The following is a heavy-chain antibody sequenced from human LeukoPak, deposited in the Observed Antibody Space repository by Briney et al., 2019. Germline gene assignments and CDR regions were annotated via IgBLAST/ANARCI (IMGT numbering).Heavy chain of an antibody. Sequence: ASVKVSCKASGYTFTSYDINWVRQATGQGLEWMGWMNPNSGNTGYAQKFQGRVTMTRNTSISTAYMELSSLRSEDTAVYYCARGSFYYYDSSGIRPFDYWGQGTLVTVSS. CDR1: GYTFTSYD. CDR3: ARGSFYYYDSSGIRPFDY. J-gene: IGHJ4*02. CDR2: MNPNSGNT. D-gene: IGHD3-22*01. V-gene: IGHV1-8*01.